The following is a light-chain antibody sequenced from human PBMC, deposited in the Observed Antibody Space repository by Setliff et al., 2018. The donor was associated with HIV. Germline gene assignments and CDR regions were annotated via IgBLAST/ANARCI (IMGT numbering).Light chain of an antibody. Sequence: QSALAQPASVSGSPGQWVTISCTGTSSDVGGYNYVSWYQQHPGKAPKLMIYDVSNRPSGASNRFSGSKSGNTASLTISGLQAEDEADYYCSSYTSSSTLVFGTGTKVTVL. CDR3: SSYTSSSTLV. CDR1: SSDVGGYNY. V-gene: IGLV2-14*03. CDR2: DVS. J-gene: IGLJ1*01.